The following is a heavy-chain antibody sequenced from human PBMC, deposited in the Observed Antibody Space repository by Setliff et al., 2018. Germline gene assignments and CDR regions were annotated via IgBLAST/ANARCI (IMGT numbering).Heavy chain of an antibody. V-gene: IGHV1-8*01. CDR2: MNPSSGNT. D-gene: IGHD1-26*01. CDR3: AREETLGATLYYYGMDV. Sequence: ASVKVSCKASGYTFTSYDINWVRQATGQGLEWMGWMNPSSGNTGYAQKFQGRVTMTRNTSISTAYMELSSLRSEDTAVYYCAREETLGATLYYYGMDVWGQGTTVTVSS. J-gene: IGHJ6*02. CDR1: GYTFTSYD.